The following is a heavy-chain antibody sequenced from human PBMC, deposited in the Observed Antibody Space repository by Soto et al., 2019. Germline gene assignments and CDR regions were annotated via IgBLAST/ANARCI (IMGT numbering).Heavy chain of an antibody. V-gene: IGHV3-23*01. CDR2: ITGSGGNT. D-gene: IGHD6-25*01. J-gene: IGHJ4*02. CDR1: EGNSSDPA. Sequence: GLPLRLCCTDAEGNSSDPAMSWVRQEPGKGLEWVSSITGSGGNTYYADSVKGRFTISRDNSKNTLFLQMNRLRADDTAVYYCAKGSASGSPYFFAFWGQGTLVTVS. CDR3: AKGSASGSPYFFAF.